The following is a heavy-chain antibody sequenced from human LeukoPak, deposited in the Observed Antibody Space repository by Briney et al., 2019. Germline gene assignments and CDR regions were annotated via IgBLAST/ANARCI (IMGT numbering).Heavy chain of an antibody. CDR3: ARDRRWTATTVTYFDY. D-gene: IGHD4-17*01. CDR2: IKQDGSEK. CDR1: GFTFSSYY. V-gene: IGHV3-7*01. Sequence: PGGSLRLSCAASGFTFSSYYMNWVRQAPGKGLEWVANIKQDGSEKYYVDSVRGRFTISRDNTKNSLYLQMNSLRAEDTAVYYCARDRRWTATTVTYFDYWGQGTLVTVSS. J-gene: IGHJ4*02.